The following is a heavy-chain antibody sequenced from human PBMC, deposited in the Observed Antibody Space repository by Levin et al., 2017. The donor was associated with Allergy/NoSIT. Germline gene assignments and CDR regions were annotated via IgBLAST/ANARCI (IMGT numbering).Heavy chain of an antibody. CDR2: ISGGGST. J-gene: IGHJ4*02. V-gene: IGHV3-23*01. D-gene: IGHD6-19*01. Sequence: PGESLKISCAASGFTFSGYAMSWVRQAPGKGLEWVSDISGGGSTSYADSVKGRFTISRDNSKNRLYLQMNSLRAEDTAVYYCAKDDGGAWSRGYFDYWGQGTLVTVSS. CDR3: AKDDGGAWSRGYFDY. CDR1: GFTFSGYA.